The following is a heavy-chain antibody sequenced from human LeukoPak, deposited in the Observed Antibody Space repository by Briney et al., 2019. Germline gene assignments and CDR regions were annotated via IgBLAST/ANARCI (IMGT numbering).Heavy chain of an antibody. Sequence: GGSLRLSCAASGFTFSSYEMNWVRQAPGKGLEWVSYISSSGSTIYYADSVKGRFTIYRDNAKNSLYLQMNSLRAEDTAVYYCASDVDTATFDYWGQGTLVTVSS. CDR2: ISSSGSTI. CDR3: ASDVDTATFDY. J-gene: IGHJ4*02. D-gene: IGHD5-18*01. CDR1: GFTFSSYE. V-gene: IGHV3-48*03.